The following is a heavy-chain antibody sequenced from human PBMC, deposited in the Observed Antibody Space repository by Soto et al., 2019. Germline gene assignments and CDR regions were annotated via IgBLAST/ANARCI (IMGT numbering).Heavy chain of an antibody. D-gene: IGHD2-2*01. J-gene: IGHJ4*02. CDR2: ISYDGSNK. V-gene: IGHV3-30-3*01. CDR3: ARGNRRSPAPVHVDY. Sequence: SLRLSCAASGFTFSSYAMHWVRQAPGKGLEWVAVISYDGSNKYYADSVKGRFTISRDNSKNTLYLQMNSLRAEDTAVYYCARGNRRSPAPVHVDYWGQGTLVTVSS. CDR1: GFTFSSYA.